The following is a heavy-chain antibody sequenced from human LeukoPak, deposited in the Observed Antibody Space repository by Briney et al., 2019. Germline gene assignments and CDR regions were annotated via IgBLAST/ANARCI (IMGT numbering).Heavy chain of an antibody. CDR2: INPSGGST. Sequence: ASVKDSCKASGYTFTNYGISWVRQAPGQGLEWMGIINPSGGSTSYAQKFQGRVTMTRDTSTSTVYMELSSLRSEDTAVYYCARDTITAFDIWGQGTMVSVSS. CDR1: GYTFTNYG. CDR3: ARDTITAFDI. J-gene: IGHJ3*02. V-gene: IGHV1-46*01. D-gene: IGHD3-10*01.